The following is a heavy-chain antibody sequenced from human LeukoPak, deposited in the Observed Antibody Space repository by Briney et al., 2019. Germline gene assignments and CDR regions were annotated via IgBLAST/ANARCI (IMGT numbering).Heavy chain of an antibody. D-gene: IGHD3-3*01. Sequence: PGGSLRLSCAASGFTFSSYSMNWVRPAPGKGLGWVSSISSSSSYIYYADSVKGRFTISRDNAKNSLYLQMNSLRAEDTAVYYCASGFLEWLWAFDYWGQGTLVTVSS. CDR3: ASGFLEWLWAFDY. CDR1: GFTFSSYS. J-gene: IGHJ4*02. V-gene: IGHV3-21*01. CDR2: ISSSSSYI.